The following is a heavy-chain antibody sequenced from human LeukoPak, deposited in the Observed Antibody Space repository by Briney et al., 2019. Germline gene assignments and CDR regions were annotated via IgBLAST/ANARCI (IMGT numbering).Heavy chain of an antibody. CDR3: AREGGSYPPPDY. J-gene: IGHJ4*02. V-gene: IGHV3-30-3*01. CDR1: GFTFSSYA. Sequence: GGSLRLSCAASGFTFSSYAMHWVRQAPGKGLEWVAVISYDGSNKYYADSVKGRFTISRDNSKNTLYLQMNSLRAEDTAVYYCAREGGSYPPPDYWGQGTLVTVSS. D-gene: IGHD1-26*01. CDR2: ISYDGSNK.